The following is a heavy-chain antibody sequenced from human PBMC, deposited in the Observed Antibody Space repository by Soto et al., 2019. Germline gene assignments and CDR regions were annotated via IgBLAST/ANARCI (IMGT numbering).Heavy chain of an antibody. Sequence: QVQRVQSGAEVKKPGASVKVSCKASGYTFTSYDMHWVRQAPGQGLAWMGIINPSGGSTSYEQKVQGRVTMTRDTSTSTDYMELSSLRSEDTALYYCAIVSILWYFDCWGQGTLVTVSS. CDR1: GYTFTSYD. J-gene: IGHJ4*02. V-gene: IGHV1-46*01. D-gene: IGHD2-21*01. CDR2: INPSGGST. CDR3: AIVSILWYFDC.